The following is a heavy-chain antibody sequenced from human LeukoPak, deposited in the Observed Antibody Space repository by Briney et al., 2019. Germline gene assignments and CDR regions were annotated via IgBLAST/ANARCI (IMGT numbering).Heavy chain of an antibody. CDR2: ISSSSSYI. Sequence: PGGSLRLSCAASGFTFSSYDINWVRQAPGKGLEWVSSISSSSSYIYYADSVKGRFTISRDNAKNSLYLQMNSLRAEDTAVYYCAKERGDYYGSGSYYFYYYYYGMDVWGQGTTVTVSS. CDR1: GFTFSSYD. V-gene: IGHV3-21*01. CDR3: AKERGDYYGSGSYYFYYYYYGMDV. D-gene: IGHD3-10*01. J-gene: IGHJ6*02.